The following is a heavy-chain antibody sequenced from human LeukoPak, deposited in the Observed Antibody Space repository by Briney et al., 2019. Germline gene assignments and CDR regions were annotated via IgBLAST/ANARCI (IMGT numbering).Heavy chain of an antibody. D-gene: IGHD6-19*01. CDR1: GFTFSSYS. CDR3: ARARGVAVATDLKNADAFDI. J-gene: IGHJ3*02. V-gene: IGHV3-21*01. Sequence: GGSLRLSCAASGFTFSSYSTNWVRQAPGKGLEWVSSISSSSSYIYYADSVKGRFTISRDNAKNSLYLQMNSLRAEDTAVYYCARARGVAVATDLKNADAFDIWGQGTMVTVSS. CDR2: ISSSSSYI.